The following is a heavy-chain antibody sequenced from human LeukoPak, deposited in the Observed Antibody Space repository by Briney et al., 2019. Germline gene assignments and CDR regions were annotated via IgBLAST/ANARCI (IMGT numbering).Heavy chain of an antibody. D-gene: IGHD2-2*01. V-gene: IGHV4-39*01. Sequence: SETLSLTCTVSGASISGSSYYWGWIRQPPGKGLEWIGSIFYSGSTHYNPSLKSRVTMSVDTSKNQFSLKLSSATAADTAVYYCARQSVVVLAAPDYWGQGALVTASS. CDR2: IFYSGST. CDR1: GASISGSSYY. CDR3: ARQSVVVLAAPDY. J-gene: IGHJ4*02.